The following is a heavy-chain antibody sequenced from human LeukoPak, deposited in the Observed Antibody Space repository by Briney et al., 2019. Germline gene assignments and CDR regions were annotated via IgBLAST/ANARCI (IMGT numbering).Heavy chain of an antibody. Sequence: SETLSLTCTVSSGSISTSNYYWGWVRQPPGKALEWIGNIFYTGSTYYNTSLKSRVTISVDTSKNQFSLKLSSVTAADTAVYYCARHTSYYYYMDVWGKGTTVTISS. J-gene: IGHJ6*03. V-gene: IGHV4-39*01. CDR1: SGSISTSNYY. CDR3: ARHTSYYYYMDV. CDR2: IFYTGST.